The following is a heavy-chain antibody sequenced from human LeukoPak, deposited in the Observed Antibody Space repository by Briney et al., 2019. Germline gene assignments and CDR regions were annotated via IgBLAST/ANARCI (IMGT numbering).Heavy chain of an antibody. CDR2: IYPGDSDT. D-gene: IGHD3-10*01. CDR1: GYSFSSYW. Sequence: GESLRISCKGSGYSFSSYWIGWVRQMPGKGLEWMGIIYPGDSDTRYSPSFQGQVTISADKSISTAYLQWSSLKASDTAMYYCARLLAFYGSGSPRPHYGMDVWGQGTTVTVSS. J-gene: IGHJ6*02. V-gene: IGHV5-51*01. CDR3: ARLLAFYGSGSPRPHYGMDV.